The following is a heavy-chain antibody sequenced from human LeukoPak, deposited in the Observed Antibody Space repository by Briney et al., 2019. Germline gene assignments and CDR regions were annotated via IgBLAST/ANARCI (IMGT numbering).Heavy chain of an antibody. J-gene: IGHJ4*02. Sequence: SETLSLTCTVSGGSISSSSYYWGWIRQPPGKGLEWIGSIYYSGSTYYNPSLKSRVTISVDTSKNQFSLKLSSATAADTAVYYCARQDKDSSGWYRGGSPRGCFDYWGQGTLVTVSS. CDR1: GGSISSSSYY. V-gene: IGHV4-39*01. D-gene: IGHD6-19*01. CDR2: IYYSGST. CDR3: ARQDKDSSGWYRGGSPRGCFDY.